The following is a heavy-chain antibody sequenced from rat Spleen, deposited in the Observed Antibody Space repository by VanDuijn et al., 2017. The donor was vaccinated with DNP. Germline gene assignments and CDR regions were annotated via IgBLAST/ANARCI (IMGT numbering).Heavy chain of an antibody. CDR1: GFTFSDYY. Sequence: EVQLVESGGGLVQPGGSLKLSCAASGFTFSDYYMAWVRQAPTEGLECVAYISYHGGHSYYGDSVKGRFTISRDNAKTTLYLQMNSLRSEDTATYYCAKNSGYYFDYWGQGVMVTVSS. V-gene: IGHV5-22*01. CDR2: ISYHGGHS. D-gene: IGHD4-3*01. CDR3: AKNSGYYFDY. J-gene: IGHJ2*01.